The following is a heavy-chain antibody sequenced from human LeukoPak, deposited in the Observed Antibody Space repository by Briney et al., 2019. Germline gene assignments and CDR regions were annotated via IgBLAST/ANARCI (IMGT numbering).Heavy chain of an antibody. D-gene: IGHD3-9*01. Sequence: GGSLRLSCAASGFTFSSYGMHWVRQAPGKGLEWVAFIRYDGSNKYYADSVKGRFTISRDNSKNTLYLQMNSLRAEDTAVYYCANLLTGYYNDQFDYWGQGTLVTVSS. CDR2: IRYDGSNK. J-gene: IGHJ4*02. V-gene: IGHV3-30*02. CDR1: GFTFSSYG. CDR3: ANLLTGYYNDQFDY.